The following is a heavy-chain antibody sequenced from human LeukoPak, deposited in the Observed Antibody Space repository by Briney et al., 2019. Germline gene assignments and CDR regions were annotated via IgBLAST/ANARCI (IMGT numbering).Heavy chain of an antibody. CDR1: GFSFDTYT. V-gene: IGHV3-21*01. CDR2: ISSNSGSI. Sequence: GGSLRLSCAASGFSFDTYTMNWVRQAPGKGLEWVSSISSNSGSIYYADSVKGRFIISRDNAEKSLYLQMSSLRAEDTAVYYCARGSYGDYEYWGQGTLVTVSS. D-gene: IGHD4-17*01. J-gene: IGHJ4*02. CDR3: ARGSYGDYEY.